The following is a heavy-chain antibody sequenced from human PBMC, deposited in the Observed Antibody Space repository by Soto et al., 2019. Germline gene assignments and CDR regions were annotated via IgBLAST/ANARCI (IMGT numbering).Heavy chain of an antibody. CDR2: IYYSGNT. Sequence: NPSETLSLTCTVSGGSTSSDNYWRWLRQPPVKGPEWIGHIYYSGNTDYNPSLKSRLAISIDTSKNQFSLKLSSVTAADTAVYFCAREGGEASDGLYYFDSWGQGSLVTVSS. CDR1: GGSTSSDNY. D-gene: IGHD3-16*01. V-gene: IGHV4-30-4*01. J-gene: IGHJ4*02. CDR3: AREGGEASDGLYYFDS.